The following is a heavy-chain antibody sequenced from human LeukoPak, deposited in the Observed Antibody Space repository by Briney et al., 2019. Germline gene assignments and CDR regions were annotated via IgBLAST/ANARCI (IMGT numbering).Heavy chain of an antibody. V-gene: IGHV3-23*01. CDR2: ISGSGGST. CDR1: GFTLSSYA. Sequence: PGASLRLSCAASGFTLSSYAMSWVRQAPGKGLEWVSAISGSGGSTYYADSMKGRLTTSRDNSKNTLYLQMNSLRAEDTAVYDCAKPYPYYYDSSGYYGAFDIRGQGTMVTVSS. D-gene: IGHD3-22*01. CDR3: AKPYPYYYDSSGYYGAFDI. J-gene: IGHJ3*02.